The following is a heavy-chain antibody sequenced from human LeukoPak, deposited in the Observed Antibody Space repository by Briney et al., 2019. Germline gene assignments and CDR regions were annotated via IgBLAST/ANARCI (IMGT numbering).Heavy chain of an antibody. CDR3: AKRDGYHNYAASDY. CDR1: GFTFSSYA. V-gene: IGHV3-23*01. J-gene: IGHJ4*02. Sequence: SGGSLRLSCAASGFTFSSYAMSWVRQAPGKGLEWVSAISGSGGSTYYADSVKGRFTISRDNSKNTLYLQMNSLRAEDTAVYYCAKRDGYHNYAASDYWGQGTLVTVSS. CDR2: ISGSGGST. D-gene: IGHD5-24*01.